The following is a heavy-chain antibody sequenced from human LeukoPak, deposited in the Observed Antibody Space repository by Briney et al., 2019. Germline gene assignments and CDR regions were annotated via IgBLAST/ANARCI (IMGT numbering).Heavy chain of an antibody. J-gene: IGHJ4*02. V-gene: IGHV4-39*01. CDR2: IYYSGST. CDR1: GGSISSSSYY. Sequence: SETLSLTCTVSGGSISSSSYYWGWIRQPPGKGLEWIGSIYYSGSTYNNPSLKSRVTISVDTSKNQFSLKLSSVTAADTAVYYCARHSGYYYGSDYFDYWGQGTLVTVSS. D-gene: IGHD3-10*01. CDR3: ARHSGYYYGSDYFDY.